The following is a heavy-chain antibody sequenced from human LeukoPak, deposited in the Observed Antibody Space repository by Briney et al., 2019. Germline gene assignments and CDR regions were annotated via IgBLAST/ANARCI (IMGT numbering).Heavy chain of an antibody. V-gene: IGHV1-58*02. Sequence: SVKVSCKASGFTFTSSAMQWVRQARGQRLEWIGWIVVGSGDTNYAQKFQERVFITRDMSTSTAYMELSSLRSEDTAVYYCAADSSGNDAFDIWGQGTMVTVSS. J-gene: IGHJ3*02. CDR2: IVVGSGDT. CDR1: GFTFTSSA. CDR3: AADSSGNDAFDI. D-gene: IGHD6-25*01.